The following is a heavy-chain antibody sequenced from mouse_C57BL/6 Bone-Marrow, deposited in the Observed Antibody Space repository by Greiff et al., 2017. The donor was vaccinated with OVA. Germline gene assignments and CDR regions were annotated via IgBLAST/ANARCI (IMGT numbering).Heavy chain of an antibody. CDR2: IYPGDGDT. J-gene: IGHJ3*01. CDR3: ARGAY. CDR1: GYTFSTYW. Sequence: QVQLKESGAELVKPGASVKISCKASGYTFSTYWMNWVKQRPGKGLEWIGQIYPGDGDTNYNGKFKGKATLTADKSSSTAYMQLSSLTSANAAVYFCARGAYWGQGTLVTVSS. V-gene: IGHV1-80*01.